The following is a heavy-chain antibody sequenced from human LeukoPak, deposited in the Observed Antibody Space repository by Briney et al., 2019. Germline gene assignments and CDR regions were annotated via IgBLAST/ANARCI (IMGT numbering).Heavy chain of an antibody. CDR2: ISSSSSYT. CDR3: AKSMGRSGWYGGY. J-gene: IGHJ4*02. Sequence: GGSLRLSCAASGFTFSDYYMSWIRQAPGKGLEWVSYISSSSSYTNYADSVKGRFTISRDNAKNSLYLQMNSLRAEDTAIYYCAKSMGRSGWYGGYWGQGILVTVSS. V-gene: IGHV3-11*03. CDR1: GFTFSDYY. D-gene: IGHD6-13*01.